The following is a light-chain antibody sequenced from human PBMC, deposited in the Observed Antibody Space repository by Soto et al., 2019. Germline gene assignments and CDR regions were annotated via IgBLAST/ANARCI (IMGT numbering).Light chain of an antibody. CDR3: QQYNDWPPWT. CDR2: DAS. CDR1: QSVSSN. Sequence: EIVMTQSPATLSVSPGERATLSCRASQSVSSNLAWYQQKPGQAPRLLNYDASTRAAGIPARFSGGGSRTEFTLTINSLQSEDFAVYFCQQYNDWPPWTFGQGTNVEI. J-gene: IGKJ1*01. V-gene: IGKV3-15*01.